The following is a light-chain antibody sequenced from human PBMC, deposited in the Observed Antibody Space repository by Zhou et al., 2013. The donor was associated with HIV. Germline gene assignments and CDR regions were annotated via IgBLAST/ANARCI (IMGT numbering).Light chain of an antibody. CDR1: QSVSSNY. V-gene: IGKV3-20*01. Sequence: EIVLTQSPGTLSLSPGERATLSCRASQSVSSNYLAWYQQKPGQAPRLLIYDASSRATGIPDRFSGSGSGTDFTLTISRLEPEDFAVYYCQHYGDTVFTFGGGTKVEIQ. CDR2: DAS. CDR3: QHYGDTVFT. J-gene: IGKJ4*01.